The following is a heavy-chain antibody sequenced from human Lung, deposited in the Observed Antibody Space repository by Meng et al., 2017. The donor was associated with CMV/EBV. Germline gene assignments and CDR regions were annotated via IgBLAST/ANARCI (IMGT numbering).Heavy chain of an antibody. J-gene: IGHJ4*02. CDR2: INPNSGGT. Sequence: CKASGYTFTGYYMYWVRQAPGQGLEWMGWINPNSGGTNYAQKFQGRVTMSRDTSISTAYMDLGRLRSDDTAVYYCARGILEWLLIDYWGQGTLVTVSS. V-gene: IGHV1-2*02. D-gene: IGHD3-3*01. CDR1: GYTFTGYY. CDR3: ARGILEWLLIDY.